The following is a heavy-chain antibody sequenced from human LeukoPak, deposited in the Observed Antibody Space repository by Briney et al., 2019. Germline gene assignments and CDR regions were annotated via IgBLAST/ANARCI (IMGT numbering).Heavy chain of an antibody. CDR1: GFTFCSYE. V-gene: IGHV3-48*03. Sequence: GGSLRLSCAASGFTFCSYEMNWVRQAPGKGLECVSYISSSGSTIYYADSVRGRFTISRDNAKNSLYLQMNSLRAEDTAVYYCARDPKEFNMVRGVKLSYYYYMDVWGKGTTVTVSS. CDR3: ARDPKEFNMVRGVKLSYYYYMDV. D-gene: IGHD3-10*01. CDR2: ISSSGSTI. J-gene: IGHJ6*03.